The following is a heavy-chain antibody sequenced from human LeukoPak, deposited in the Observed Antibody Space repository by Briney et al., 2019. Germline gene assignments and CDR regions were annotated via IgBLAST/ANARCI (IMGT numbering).Heavy chain of an antibody. J-gene: IGHJ4*02. Sequence: KPSETLSLTCTVSNYSISSGYYWAWIRQPPGKGLEWIGNIYHSGNTYYNPSLKSRVTISVDTSKNQFSLKLSSVTAADTAVYYCARAPPYYYDSSGYSPAGVDYWGQGTLVTVSS. CDR2: IYHSGNT. CDR3: ARAPPYYYDSSGYSPAGVDY. D-gene: IGHD3-22*01. V-gene: IGHV4-38-2*02. CDR1: NYSISSGYY.